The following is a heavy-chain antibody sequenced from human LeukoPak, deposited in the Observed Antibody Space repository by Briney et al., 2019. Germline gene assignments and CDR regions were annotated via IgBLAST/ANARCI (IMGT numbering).Heavy chain of an antibody. CDR1: GFTFSSYS. J-gene: IGHJ4*02. V-gene: IGHV3-21*01. CDR3: ARDSRLVGTDFDY. D-gene: IGHD1-26*01. Sequence: KPGGSLRLSCAASGFTFSSYSMNWVRQAPGKGLEWVSSLSSGSSYMYYADSVKGRFTISRDNAKNSLYLQMNSLRAEDTAVYYCARDSRLVGTDFDYWGQGTLVTVSS. CDR2: LSSGSSYM.